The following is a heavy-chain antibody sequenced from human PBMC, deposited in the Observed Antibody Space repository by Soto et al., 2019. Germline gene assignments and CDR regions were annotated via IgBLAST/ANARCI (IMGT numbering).Heavy chain of an antibody. J-gene: IGHJ4*02. V-gene: IGHV3-30-3*01. Sequence: QVQLVESGGGVVQPGRSLRLSCAASGFTFSSYALHWVRQAPGKGLEWVAAISYDGNNEYYADSVRGRFTISRDNSKNSLYLQINSLIVEDTAVYYCARALAVAGSGPDSGGQGTLVTVSS. D-gene: IGHD6-19*01. CDR1: GFTFSSYA. CDR2: ISYDGNNE. CDR3: ARALAVAGSGPDS.